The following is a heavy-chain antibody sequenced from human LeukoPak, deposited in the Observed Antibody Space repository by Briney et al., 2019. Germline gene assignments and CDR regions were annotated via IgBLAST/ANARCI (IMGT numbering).Heavy chain of an antibody. CDR3: AREMRPAARHYYDSSGYSNRYFDY. CDR1: GGSVSSGSYY. Sequence: SETLSLTCTVSGGSVSSGSYYWSWIRQPPGKGLERIGYIYYSGSTNYNPSLKSRVTISVDTSKNQFSLKLSSVTAADTAVYYCAREMRPAARHYYDSSGYSNRYFDYWGQGTLVTVSS. J-gene: IGHJ4*02. CDR2: IYYSGST. V-gene: IGHV4-61*01. D-gene: IGHD3-22*01.